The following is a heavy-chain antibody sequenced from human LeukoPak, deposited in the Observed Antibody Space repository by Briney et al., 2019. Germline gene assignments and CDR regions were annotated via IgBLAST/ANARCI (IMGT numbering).Heavy chain of an antibody. J-gene: IGHJ6*03. Sequence: PGESLKISCKGSGYRFTSYWIGWARQMPGKGVEWMGIIYPGDSAPRSRPSFQGQVNISADNSISTAYLQWSGLKASDTALHYCPRTSGGLLYYYRDLWPKETTVTVSS. CDR2: IYPGDSAP. CDR3: PRTSGGLLYYYRDL. D-gene: IGHD3-10*01. CDR1: GYRFTSYW. V-gene: IGHV5-51*01.